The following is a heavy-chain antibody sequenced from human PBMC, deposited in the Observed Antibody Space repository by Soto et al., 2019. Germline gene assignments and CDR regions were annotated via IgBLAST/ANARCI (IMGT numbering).Heavy chain of an antibody. J-gene: IGHJ4*02. CDR2: IYYTGST. Sequence: QLQLQESGPGLVKPSETLSLTCTVSGGSISSSNYYWGWVRQTPGKGLEWIANIYYTGSTYYNPSLKSRVTISVDTSKNQFSLDLSSVTAADTAVYYCARRYCSSTSCYTFDYWGQGALVTVSS. D-gene: IGHD2-2*02. CDR1: GGSISSSNYY. CDR3: ARRYCSSTSCYTFDY. V-gene: IGHV4-39*01.